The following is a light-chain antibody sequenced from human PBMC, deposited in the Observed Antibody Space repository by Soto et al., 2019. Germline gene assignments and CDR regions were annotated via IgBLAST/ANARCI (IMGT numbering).Light chain of an antibody. J-gene: IGKJ2*01. CDR1: QGIDTF. Sequence: DIQMTQPPSSLSASVGDRVTITCRASQGIDTFLNWYQQKPGKAPKLLISAAASLHSGVPARFSGSGSGTDFTLTISSLQSEDFGTDYCQQSYGTPYNFGQGSKLQIK. V-gene: IGKV1-39*01. CDR3: QQSYGTPYN. CDR2: AAA.